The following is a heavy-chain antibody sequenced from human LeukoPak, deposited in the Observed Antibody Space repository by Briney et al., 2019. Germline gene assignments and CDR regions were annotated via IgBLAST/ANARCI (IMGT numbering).Heavy chain of an antibody. J-gene: IGHJ6*03. CDR2: ISRHSSGSTI. CDR1: GFTFSSYE. CDR3: ARETITMIRGVIITDYYYHMDV. D-gene: IGHD3-10*01. V-gene: IGHV3-48*03. Sequence: GGSLRLSCAASGFTFSSYEMNWVRQAPGKGLEWISYISRHSSGSTIYYADSVKGRFTISRDNAKNSLYLQMNSLRAEDTAVYYCARETITMIRGVIITDYYYHMDVWRKGTSVTVSS.